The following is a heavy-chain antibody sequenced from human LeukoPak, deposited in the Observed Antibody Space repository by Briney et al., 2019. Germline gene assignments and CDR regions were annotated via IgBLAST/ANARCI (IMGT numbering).Heavy chain of an antibody. Sequence: SETLSLTCAVYGGSFSGYCWSWIRQPPGKGLEWIGEINHSGRTNYNPSLKSRVTISVDTSKNQFSLKLSSVTAADTSVYYCTRAHKDCVSATCYAPPGYWGQGTLVTVSS. CDR2: INHSGRT. J-gene: IGHJ4*02. CDR1: GGSFSGYC. D-gene: IGHD2-2*01. V-gene: IGHV4-34*01. CDR3: TRAHKDCVSATCYAPPGY.